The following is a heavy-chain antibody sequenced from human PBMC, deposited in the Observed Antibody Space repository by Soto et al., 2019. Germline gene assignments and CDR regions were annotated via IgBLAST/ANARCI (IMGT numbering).Heavy chain of an antibody. CDR2: IIPIFGTA. D-gene: IGHD1-26*01. V-gene: IGHV1-69*12. J-gene: IGHJ6*02. CDR1: GGTFSSYA. Sequence: QVQLVQSGAEVKKPGSSVKVSCKASGGTFSSYAISWVRQAPGQGLEWMGGIIPIFGTADYAQKFQGRDTITGDESTSTAYMELSSLRSEDTAVYYCASHSGSSPEGRYYYGMDVWGQGTTVTVSS. CDR3: ASHSGSSPEGRYYYGMDV.